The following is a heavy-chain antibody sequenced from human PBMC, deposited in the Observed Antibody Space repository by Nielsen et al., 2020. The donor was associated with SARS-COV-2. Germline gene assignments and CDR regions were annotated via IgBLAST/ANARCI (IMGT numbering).Heavy chain of an antibody. V-gene: IGHV3-30-3*01. CDR1: GFTFSSYG. J-gene: IGHJ5*02. D-gene: IGHD1-1*01. Sequence: GESLKISCAASGFTFSSYGMQWVRQAPGKGLEWVAFISYDTNNKYYPDSVKGRFTISRDNSKNTLYLQMNSLTLEDTALYWCARDKLATSGNNWFDPWGQGTLVTVSS. CDR3: ARDKLATSGNNWFDP. CDR2: ISYDTNNK.